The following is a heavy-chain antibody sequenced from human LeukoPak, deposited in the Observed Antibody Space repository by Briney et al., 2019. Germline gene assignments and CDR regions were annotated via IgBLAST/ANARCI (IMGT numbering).Heavy chain of an antibody. CDR1: GGSITTTSYF. D-gene: IGHD3-22*01. Sequence: SETLSLTCTVSGGSITTTSYFWAWIRQPPGGGLEWIASIYYSGTTYYNSSLKSRVTISVETSKNHFSLKLSSVTAADTAVYFCARGPYSYDSSGAFDIWGQGTMVTVSS. CDR3: ARGPYSYDSSGAFDI. J-gene: IGHJ3*02. V-gene: IGHV4-39*02. CDR2: IYYSGTT.